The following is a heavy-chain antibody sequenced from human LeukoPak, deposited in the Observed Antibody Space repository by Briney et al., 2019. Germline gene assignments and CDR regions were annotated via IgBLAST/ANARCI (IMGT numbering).Heavy chain of an antibody. CDR2: IYYSGST. V-gene: IGHV4-59*01. D-gene: IGHD3-10*01. CDR1: GGSISSYY. J-gene: IGHJ4*02. Sequence: SETLSLTCTVSGGSISSYYWSWIRQPPGKGLEWIGYIYYSGSTNYNPSLKSRVTISVDTSKNQFSLKLSSVTAADTAVYYCARGDVRYYGSASHGYWGQGTLVTVSS. CDR3: ARGDVRYYGSASHGY.